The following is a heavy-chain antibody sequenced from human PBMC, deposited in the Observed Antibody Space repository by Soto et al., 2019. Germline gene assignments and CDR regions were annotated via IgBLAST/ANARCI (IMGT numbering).Heavy chain of an antibody. CDR3: ARNPGIAVTGAD. V-gene: IGHV4-4*02. D-gene: IGHD6-19*01. J-gene: IGHJ4*02. CDR1: GGSISSSNW. Sequence: TSETLSLTCAVSGGSISSSNWWSWVRQPPGKGLEWIGEIYHSGSTNYNPSLKSRVTISVDKSMNQFSLKLSSVTAADTAVYYCARNPGIAVTGADWGQGTLVTVSS. CDR2: IYHSGST.